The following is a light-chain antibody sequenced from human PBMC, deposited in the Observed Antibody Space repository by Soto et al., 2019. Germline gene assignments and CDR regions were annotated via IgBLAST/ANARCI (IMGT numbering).Light chain of an antibody. V-gene: IGKV3D-15*01. Sequence: EIVMTQSPATLSVSPGETATLSCRASESVNSKLAWYQQKPGQAPRLLIYGAYNRAADISTRFSGRGSGTEFTLTSSSLRSLYPGVYYCQQYSKWPPLTFGGGTKVEIK. CDR2: GAY. J-gene: IGKJ4*01. CDR3: QQYSKWPPLT. CDR1: ESVNSK.